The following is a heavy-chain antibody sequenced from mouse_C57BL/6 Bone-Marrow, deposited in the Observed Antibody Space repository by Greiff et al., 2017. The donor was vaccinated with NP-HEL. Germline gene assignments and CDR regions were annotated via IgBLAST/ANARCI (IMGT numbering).Heavy chain of an antibody. CDR3: AKGGLRRGYYYAMDY. D-gene: IGHD2-4*01. CDR2: IDPANGNT. J-gene: IGHJ4*01. V-gene: IGHV14-3*01. Sequence: EVQRVESVAELVRPGASVKLSCTASGFNIKNTYMHWVKQRPEQGLEWIGRIDPANGNTKYAPKFQGKATITADTSSNTAYLQLSSLTSEDTSIYYCAKGGLRRGYYYAMDYWGQGTSVTVSS. CDR1: GFNIKNTY.